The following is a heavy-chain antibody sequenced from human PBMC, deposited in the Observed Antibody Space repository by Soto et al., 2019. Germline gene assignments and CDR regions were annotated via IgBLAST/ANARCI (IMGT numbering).Heavy chain of an antibody. CDR2: ISGSGGST. CDR3: GTVGARNTVTTLDY. Sequence: EVQLLESGGGLEQPGGSLRLSCAASGFTFNSYAMSWVRQAPGRGLEWVLAISGSGGSTYYAAFAKGRFTISRENTKKTLYLQMNSRRADDTAVYYCGTVGARNTVTTLDYWGQGTLVTVSS. V-gene: IGHV3-23*01. CDR1: GFTFNSYA. D-gene: IGHD4-17*01. J-gene: IGHJ4*02.